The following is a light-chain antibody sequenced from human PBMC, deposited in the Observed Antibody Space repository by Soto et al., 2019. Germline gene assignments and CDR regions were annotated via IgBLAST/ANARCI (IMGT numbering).Light chain of an antibody. CDR2: AAS. V-gene: IGKV1-39*01. CDR3: QQSYSRPRT. Sequence: DIQMTQSPSSLSASVGDGVTITCRASQSIGISLNWYQQRPGKAPKLLVFAASSLQSGVPSRFSGSGSGTDFTLTISSLQPEDFATYFCQQSYSRPRTFGQGTKVDIK. CDR1: QSIGIS. J-gene: IGKJ1*01.